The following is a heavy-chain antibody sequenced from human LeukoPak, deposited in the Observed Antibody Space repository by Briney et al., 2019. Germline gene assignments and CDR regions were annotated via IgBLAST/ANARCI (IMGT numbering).Heavy chain of an antibody. D-gene: IGHD1/OR15-1a*01. CDR2: IRGSGGRT. J-gene: IGHJ4*02. V-gene: IGHV3-23*01. CDR3: AKVPFIEQQRPPDY. CDR1: GFTFSSYA. Sequence: GGSLRLSCAASGFTFSSYAMSWVRQAPGKGLEWVSAIRGSGGRTYYADSVKGRFTISRDNSKNTLYLQMNSLRAEDTAVYYCAKVPFIEQQRPPDYWGQGTLVTASS.